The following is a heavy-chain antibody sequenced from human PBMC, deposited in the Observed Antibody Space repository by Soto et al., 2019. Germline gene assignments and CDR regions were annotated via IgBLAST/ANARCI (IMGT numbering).Heavy chain of an antibody. CDR2: ISVSGGST. V-gene: IGHV3-23*01. CDR3: ASNTRYDPPDY. D-gene: IGHD3-16*01. CDR1: GFTFSSYA. J-gene: IGHJ4*02. Sequence: EVQLLESGGGLVQPGGSLRLSCAASGFTFSSYAMSWVRQAPGRGLAWASGISVSGGSTYYADSVKGRFTISRDKSKNTLYLQMNSLRAEDTAVYYCASNTRYDPPDYWGQGTLVTVSS.